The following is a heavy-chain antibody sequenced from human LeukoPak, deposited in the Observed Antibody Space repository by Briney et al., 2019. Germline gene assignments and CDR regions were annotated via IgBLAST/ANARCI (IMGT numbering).Heavy chain of an antibody. V-gene: IGHV4-39*01. D-gene: IGHD3-22*01. CDR1: GGSISSSSYY. CDR2: IYYSGST. Sequence: PSETLSLNXTVSGGSISSSSYYWGWIRQPPGKGLEWIGSIYYSGSTYYNPSLKSRVTISVDTSKNQFSLKLSSVTAADTAVYYCARRHYYDSSGYYYYWGQGTLVTVSS. J-gene: IGHJ4*02. CDR3: ARRHYYDSSGYYYY.